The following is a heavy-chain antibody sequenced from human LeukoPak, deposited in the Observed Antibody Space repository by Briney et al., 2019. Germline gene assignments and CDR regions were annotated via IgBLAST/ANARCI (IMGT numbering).Heavy chain of an antibody. D-gene: IGHD3-22*01. Sequence: SQTLSLTCTVSSGSISSGTYYWSWIRQPAGKGLEWIGRIYSSGSTNYNPSLKSRVTISVDTSKNQFSLKLSSVTAADTAVYYCARDLLHRGYAFDIWGRGTMVTVSS. J-gene: IGHJ3*02. CDR1: SGSISSGTYY. V-gene: IGHV4-61*02. CDR3: ARDLLHRGYAFDI. CDR2: IYSSGST.